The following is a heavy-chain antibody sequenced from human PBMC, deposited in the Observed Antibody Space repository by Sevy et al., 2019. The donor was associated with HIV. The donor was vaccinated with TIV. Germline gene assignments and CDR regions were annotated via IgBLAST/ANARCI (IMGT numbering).Heavy chain of an antibody. CDR2: VYPNSGGT. V-gene: IGHV1-2*06. CDR3: ARDGGGGTTNSGMDV. J-gene: IGHJ6*02. CDR1: GYTFTDYY. D-gene: IGHD1-7*01. Sequence: ASVKVSCKASGYTFTDYYLHWLRQAPGQGLEWMGRVYPNSGGTNYAQKFQGRVTMTRDTSISTAYMELSRLRSDDTAVYYCARDGGGGTTNSGMDVWGQGTTVTVSS.